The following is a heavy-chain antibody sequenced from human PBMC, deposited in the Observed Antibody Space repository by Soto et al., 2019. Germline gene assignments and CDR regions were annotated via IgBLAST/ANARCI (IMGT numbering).Heavy chain of an antibody. J-gene: IGHJ4*02. V-gene: IGHV3-7*03. Sequence: EVQLVESGGGLVQPGGSLRLSCAASGFTFSNFWMSWVRQAPGKGLEWVANIKQDGSEKNYVDSVKGRFIISRDNAKNSLSLKMNSLRAEDTAVYYCATNTVTKVDDYWGQGTLVTVSS. D-gene: IGHD4-17*01. CDR1: GFTFSNFW. CDR2: IKQDGSEK. CDR3: ATNTVTKVDDY.